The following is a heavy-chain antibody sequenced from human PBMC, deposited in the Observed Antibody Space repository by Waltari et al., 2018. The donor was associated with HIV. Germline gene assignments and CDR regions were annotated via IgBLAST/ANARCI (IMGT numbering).Heavy chain of an antibody. Sequence: EVQLVESGGGLVQPGGSLRLSCAASGFTFSTNWLHWVRQSPGKGLVWVSRINSDGSSTSYADSVKGRFTISRDNAKNTLYLQMNSLRAEDTAVYYCARDRAIFGDFHGMDVWGQGTTVTVSS. CDR3: ARDRAIFGDFHGMDV. CDR2: INSDGSST. D-gene: IGHD3-3*01. CDR1: GFTFSTNW. J-gene: IGHJ6*02. V-gene: IGHV3-74*01.